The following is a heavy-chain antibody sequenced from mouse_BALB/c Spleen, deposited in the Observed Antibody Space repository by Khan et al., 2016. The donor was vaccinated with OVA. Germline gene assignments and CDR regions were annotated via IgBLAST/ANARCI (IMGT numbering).Heavy chain of an antibody. D-gene: IGHD2-4*01. CDR3: AKKGLYDFGPFPY. CDR2: INYSGNT. J-gene: IGHJ3*01. V-gene: IGHV3-2*02. CDR1: GYSITSEFA. Sequence: EVQLQESGPGLVKPSQSLSLTCTVTGYSITSEFAWNWIRQFPGNKLEWMGYINYSGNTRFNPSLKSRTSITRDTSKNQFFLQLNSVTTEDTATFYRAKKGLYDFGPFPYWGQGTLVNFS.